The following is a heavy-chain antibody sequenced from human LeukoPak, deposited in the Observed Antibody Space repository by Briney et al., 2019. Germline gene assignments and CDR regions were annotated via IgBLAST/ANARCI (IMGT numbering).Heavy chain of an antibody. V-gene: IGHV3-23*01. D-gene: IGHD1-26*01. J-gene: IGHJ3*01. Sequence: GGSLRLSCAASGFTFSSHAMNWVRQAPGKGLEWVSSISVSGGSTYYADSVKGRFTISRDTSKNTLYVQMNSLRAEDTAVYYCAKGSRGSNYGGTFDVWGQAPTVTVSS. CDR2: ISVSGGST. CDR1: GFTFSSHA. CDR3: AKGSRGSNYGGTFDV.